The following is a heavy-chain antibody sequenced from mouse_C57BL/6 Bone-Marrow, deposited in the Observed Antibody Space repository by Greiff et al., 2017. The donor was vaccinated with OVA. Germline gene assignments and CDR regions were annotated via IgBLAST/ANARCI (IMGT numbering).Heavy chain of an antibody. D-gene: IGHD4-1*01. J-gene: IGHJ3*01. CDR1: GYTFTSYD. CDR3: ERSYQVANWDGAY. Sequence: QVQLQQSGPELVKPGASVKLSCKASGYTFTSYDINWVKQRPGQGLEWIGWIYPRDGSTKYNEKFKGKATLTVDTSSSTAYMELHSLTSEDSAVYFCERSYQVANWDGAYWGQGTLVTVAA. CDR2: IYPRDGST. V-gene: IGHV1-85*01.